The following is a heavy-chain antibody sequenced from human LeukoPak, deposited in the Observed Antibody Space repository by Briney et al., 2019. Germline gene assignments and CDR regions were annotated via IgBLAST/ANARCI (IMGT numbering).Heavy chain of an antibody. V-gene: IGHV4-39*01. D-gene: IGHD3-22*01. CDR3: ARHSRGYYDSTGYYYGSHAFDI. J-gene: IGHJ3*02. CDR1: GGSISSSSYY. CDR2: IYYRGST. Sequence: SETLSLTCTVAGGSISSSSYYWGWIRQPPGKGLEWIGTIYYRGSTYYNPSLKSRVTISVDTSRNQFSLKLSSVTAADTAVFHCARHSRGYYDSTGYYYGSHAFDIWGQGTMVTVSS.